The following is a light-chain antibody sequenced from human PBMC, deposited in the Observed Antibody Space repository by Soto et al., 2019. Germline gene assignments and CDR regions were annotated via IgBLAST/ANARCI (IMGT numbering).Light chain of an antibody. Sequence: QSVLTQPASVSGSPGQSITISCTGTSSDVGGYNYVSWYQQHPGKAPKLMIYDVSNRPSGVSNRFSGSKSGNTASLTISGLQAEDEADYYCSSYTSSSTRGFGGGTKLTV. CDR3: SSYTSSSTRG. CDR2: DVS. CDR1: SSDVGGYNY. V-gene: IGLV2-14*01. J-gene: IGLJ3*02.